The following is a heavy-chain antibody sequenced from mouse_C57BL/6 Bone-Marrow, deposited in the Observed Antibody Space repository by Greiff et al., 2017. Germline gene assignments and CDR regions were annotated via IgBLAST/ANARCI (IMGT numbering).Heavy chain of an antibody. J-gene: IGHJ3*01. CDR1: GYTFTSYW. V-gene: IGHV1-59*01. CDR2: IDPSDSYT. CDR3: ARDFITTVVAHPWFAY. Sequence: QVQLQQPGAELVRPGTSVKLSCKASGYTFTSYWMHLVKQRPGQGLEWIGVIDPSDSYTNYNQKFKGKATSTVDTSSSTAYMQLSSLTTEDSAVYYCARDFITTVVAHPWFAYWGQGTLVTVSA. D-gene: IGHD1-1*01.